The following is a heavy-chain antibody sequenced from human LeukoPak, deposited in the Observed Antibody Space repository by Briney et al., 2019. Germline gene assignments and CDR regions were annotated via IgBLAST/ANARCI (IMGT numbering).Heavy chain of an antibody. CDR2: ISSSGDTT. CDR3: AKGTSGWYVAPFDY. J-gene: IGHJ4*02. D-gene: IGHD6-19*01. CDR1: GFTFSSYA. Sequence: GGSLRLSCTASGFTFSSYAMSWVRQAPGKGLEWVSVISSSGDTTYYADSVKGRFTISRDNSKNTLYLQMNSLRAEDTAVYYCAKGTSGWYVAPFDYWGQGSLVTVSS. V-gene: IGHV3-23*01.